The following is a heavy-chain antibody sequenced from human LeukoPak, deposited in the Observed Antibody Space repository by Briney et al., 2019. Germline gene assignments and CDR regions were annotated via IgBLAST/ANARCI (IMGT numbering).Heavy chain of an antibody. CDR3: AHKFAGSYAFDI. Sequence: SETLSLTCTVSGDSISSYYWSWIRQPPGKGLEWIGYIYYSGSTNYNPSLKSRVTISVDTSKNQFSLKLGSVTAVDTAVYYCAHKFAGSYAFDIWGQGTMVTVSS. J-gene: IGHJ3*02. V-gene: IGHV4-59*12. CDR2: IYYSGST. CDR1: GDSISSYY.